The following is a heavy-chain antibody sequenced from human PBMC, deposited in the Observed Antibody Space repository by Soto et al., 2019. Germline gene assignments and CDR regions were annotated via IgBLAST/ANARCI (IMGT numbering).Heavy chain of an antibody. J-gene: IGHJ4*02. CDR2: INSDGSDT. V-gene: IGHV3-74*01. CDR3: ARDKSGPADY. CDR1: GFTFTNYW. D-gene: IGHD5-12*01. Sequence: EVQLVESGGDLVQPGESLRVSCAASGFTFTNYWMHWVRQAPGKGLVWVSRINSDGSDTRYADSVKGRFTISRDNAKNTLYLQMNNLRVEDTAVYYCARDKSGPADYWGQGTLVTVSS.